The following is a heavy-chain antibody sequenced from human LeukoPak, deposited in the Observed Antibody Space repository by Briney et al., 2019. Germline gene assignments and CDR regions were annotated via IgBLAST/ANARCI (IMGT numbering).Heavy chain of an antibody. CDR2: INHSGST. D-gene: IGHD3-10*01. CDR3: ARGLWFGGKGFDP. CDR1: GGSFSGYY. J-gene: IGHJ5*02. Sequence: SETLSLTCAVYGGSFSGYYWGWIRQPPGKGLEWIGEINHSGSTNYNPSLKSRVTISVDTSKNQFSLKLSSVTAADTAVYYCARGLWFGGKGFDPWGQGTLVTVSS. V-gene: IGHV4-34*01.